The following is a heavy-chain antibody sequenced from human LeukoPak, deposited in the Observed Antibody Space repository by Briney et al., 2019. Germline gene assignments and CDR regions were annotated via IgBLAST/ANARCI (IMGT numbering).Heavy chain of an antibody. J-gene: IGHJ4*02. CDR1: GGSISKYY. CDR2: IYNSGATT. CDR3: ARAQWYYDGTNYSPSGFDG. D-gene: IGHD3-22*01. V-gene: IGHV4-59*01. Sequence: SETLSLTCIVSGGSISKYYWSWIRQSPGKGLEWIGYIYNSGATTDYNPSLKNRVTISVDTSKNQFSLKVRSVTAADTAVYYCARAQWYYDGTNYSPSGFDGWGQGTLVTVSS.